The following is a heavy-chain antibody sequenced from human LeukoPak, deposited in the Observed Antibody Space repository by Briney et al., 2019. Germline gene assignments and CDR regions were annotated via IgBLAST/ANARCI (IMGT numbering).Heavy chain of an antibody. Sequence: PGGSLRLSCAASGFTFSSYSMNWVRQAPGKGLEWVSSISSSSSYIYYADSVKGRFTISRDNAKNSLYLQMNSLRAEDTAVYYCASDADYGDSRYYFDYWGQGTLVTVSS. CDR2: ISSSSSYI. D-gene: IGHD4-17*01. CDR3: ASDADYGDSRYYFDY. V-gene: IGHV3-21*01. CDR1: GFTFSSYS. J-gene: IGHJ4*02.